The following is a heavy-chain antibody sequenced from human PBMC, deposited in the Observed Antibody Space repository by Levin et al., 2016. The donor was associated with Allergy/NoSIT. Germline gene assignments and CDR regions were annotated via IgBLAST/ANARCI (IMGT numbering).Heavy chain of an antibody. Sequence: SETLSLTCTVSGGSISYSSSYFWGWIRQPPGKGLEWIGSIYYSGSTYYNPSLKSRVTISVDTSKNQFSLKLSSVTAADTAVYYCARLAYCGGDCYLSDYWGQGTLVTVSS. CDR2: IYYSGST. D-gene: IGHD2-21*02. V-gene: IGHV4-39*01. CDR1: GGSISYSSSYF. J-gene: IGHJ4*02. CDR3: ARLAYCGGDCYLSDY.